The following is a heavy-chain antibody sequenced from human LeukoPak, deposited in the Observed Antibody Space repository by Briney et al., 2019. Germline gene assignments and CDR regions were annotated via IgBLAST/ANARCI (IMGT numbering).Heavy chain of an antibody. D-gene: IGHD1-1*01. CDR2: IYYIVST. Sequence: SETLSLTCAVSGGSISSYYWSWLRQPPGKGLEWSGFIYYIVSTNYNPSLKSRVTISIDTSENQFSLKLSSVTAADTAVYYCARVSGNWMFDYWGQGTLVTVSS. CDR3: ARVSGNWMFDY. J-gene: IGHJ4*02. V-gene: IGHV4-59*08. CDR1: GGSISSYY.